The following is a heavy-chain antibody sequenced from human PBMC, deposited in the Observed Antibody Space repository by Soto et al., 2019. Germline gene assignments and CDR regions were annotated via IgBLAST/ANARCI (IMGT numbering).Heavy chain of an antibody. CDR2: INHSGST. V-gene: IGHV4-34*01. Sequence: SETLSLTCAVYGGSFSGYYWSWIRQPPGKGLEWIGEINHSGSTNYNPSLKSRINISVDTSKNQFSLKLSSVTAADTAVYYCARGGYYNWNRYFDYWGQGTLVTVSS. D-gene: IGHD1-20*01. CDR1: GGSFSGYY. CDR3: ARGGYYNWNRYFDY. J-gene: IGHJ4*02.